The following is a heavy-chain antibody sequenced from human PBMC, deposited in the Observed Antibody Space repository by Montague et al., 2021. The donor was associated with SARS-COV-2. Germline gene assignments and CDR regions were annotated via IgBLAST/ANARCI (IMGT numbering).Heavy chain of an antibody. Sequence: VSPGASLSSDSLSWHSISHSPSRGLDWMASTYYRSKWYNDSATSVSGSATVKHDTFRNKFYLHLDTVTPEDTALYFCARKMDSSFDVWGKGTMVSVS. D-gene: IGHD2-2*03. V-gene: IGHV6-1*01. CDR3: ARKMDSSFDV. CDR1: GASLSSDSLS. CDR2: TYYRSKWYN. J-gene: IGHJ3*01.